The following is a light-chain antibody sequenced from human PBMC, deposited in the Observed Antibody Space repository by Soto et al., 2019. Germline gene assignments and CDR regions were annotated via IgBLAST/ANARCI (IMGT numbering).Light chain of an antibody. CDR3: CSYAGSSTLV. CDR2: EVS. CDR1: SSDFGSYNL. Sequence: QSALTQPASVSGSPGQSITISCTGTSSDFGSYNLVSWYQQHPGKAPKLMIYEVSKRPSGVSNRFSGSKSGNTASLTISGLQAEDEADYYCCSYAGSSTLVFGTGTKLTVL. V-gene: IGLV2-23*02. J-gene: IGLJ1*01.